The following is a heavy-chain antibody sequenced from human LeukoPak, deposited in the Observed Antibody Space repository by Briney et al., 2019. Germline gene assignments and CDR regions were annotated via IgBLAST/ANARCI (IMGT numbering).Heavy chain of an antibody. D-gene: IGHD6-19*01. V-gene: IGHV4-59*08. CDR3: VRAVSGRFDY. J-gene: IGHJ4*02. Sequence: PSETLSLTCTVSGGSTSPYHWGWIRQPPGKGLEWTGYIYYSGSTNYNPFLNSRVTISVDTSKNQFSLRLSSVTAADTAIYYCVRAVSGRFDYWGQGTLVTVSS. CDR2: IYYSGST. CDR1: GGSTSPYH.